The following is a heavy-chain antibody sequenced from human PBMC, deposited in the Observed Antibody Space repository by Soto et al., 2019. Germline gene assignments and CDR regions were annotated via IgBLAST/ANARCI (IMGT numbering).Heavy chain of an antibody. D-gene: IGHD5-12*01. CDR3: ARLAPDGLRGLQLPRSVYYGMDV. V-gene: IGHV3-11*01. J-gene: IGHJ6*02. Sequence: RRLSCAASGFTFSDYYMSWIRQAPGKGLEWVSYISSSGSTIYYADSVKGRFTISRDNAKNSLYLQMNSLRAEDTAVYYCARLAPDGLRGLQLPRSVYYGMDVWGQGTTLTVSS. CDR2: ISSSGSTI. CDR1: GFTFSDYY.